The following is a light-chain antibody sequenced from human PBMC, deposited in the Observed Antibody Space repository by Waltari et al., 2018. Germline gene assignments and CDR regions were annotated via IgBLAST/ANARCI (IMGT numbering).Light chain of an antibody. CDR1: QGISTA. V-gene: IGKV1-9*01. CDR2: AAS. Sequence: DIQLTQSPSFLSASVGDRVTVTCRASQGISTALVWYQQKPGKAPKVLIYAASTLHSGVPSRFSGSGSGTEFTLTINSLQPEDFATYYCHHLNSYPPYIFGKGTKVEIK. J-gene: IGKJ2*01. CDR3: HHLNSYPPYI.